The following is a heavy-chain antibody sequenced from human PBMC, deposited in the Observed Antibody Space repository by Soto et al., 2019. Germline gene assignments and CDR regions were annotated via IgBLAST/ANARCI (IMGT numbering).Heavy chain of an antibody. J-gene: IGHJ6*02. V-gene: IGHV6-1*01. CDR1: GDSVSSNRGA. D-gene: IGHD4-17*01. Sequence: QVQLQQSGPGLVKPSQTLSLTCDISGDSVSSNRGAWTWIRQSPSRGLEWLGRTYYRSKWYNEYGLSVKNRSTINADACKNQFSLQLNSVTPEDAAVYYCARWDHDYGYLDVWGLGTTVTVSS. CDR3: ARWDHDYGYLDV. CDR2: TYYRSKWYN.